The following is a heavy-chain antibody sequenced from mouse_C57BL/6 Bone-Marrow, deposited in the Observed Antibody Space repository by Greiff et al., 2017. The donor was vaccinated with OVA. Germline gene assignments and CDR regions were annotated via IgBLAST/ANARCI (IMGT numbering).Heavy chain of an antibody. Sequence: EVMLVESGGDLVKPGGSLKLSCAASGFTFSSYGMSWVRQTPDKRLEWVATISSGGSYTYYPDSVKGRFTISRDNAKNTLYLQMSSLKSEDTAMYYCARRGYYGSSLDMDYWGQGTSVTVSS. J-gene: IGHJ4*01. V-gene: IGHV5-6*02. CDR1: GFTFSSYG. D-gene: IGHD1-1*01. CDR3: ARRGYYGSSLDMDY. CDR2: ISSGGSYT.